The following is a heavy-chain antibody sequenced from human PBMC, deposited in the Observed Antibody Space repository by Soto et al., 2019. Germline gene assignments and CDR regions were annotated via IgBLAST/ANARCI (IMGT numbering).Heavy chain of an antibody. CDR2: FSHSGST. CDR1: GGSIGSAAYY. CDR3: AREYSYGSNFFDC. J-gene: IGHJ4*02. D-gene: IGHD2-15*01. V-gene: IGHV4-31*03. Sequence: QVQLQESGPGLVKPSQTLSLTCTVSGGSIGSAAYYWSWIRQHPGEGMEWIGYFSHSGSTYYNPSLKSRVIISVDTSKNQFSLSLTSVTAADTAVYYCAREYSYGSNFFDCWGQGALVTVSS.